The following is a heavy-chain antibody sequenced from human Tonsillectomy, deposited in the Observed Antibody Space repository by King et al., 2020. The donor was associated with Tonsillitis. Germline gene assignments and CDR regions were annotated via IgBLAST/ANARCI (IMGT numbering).Heavy chain of an antibody. J-gene: IGHJ4*02. V-gene: IGHV4-34*01. Sequence: VQLQQWGAGLLKPSETLSLTCAVYGGSFSGYYWSWIRQPPGKGLEWIGEINHSGSTNYNPSLKSRVTISVDTSKNQFSLKLSSVTAADPAVYYCAREGSSGWFDYWGQGTLVTVSS. CDR1: GGSFSGYY. CDR2: INHSGST. D-gene: IGHD6-19*01. CDR3: AREGSSGWFDY.